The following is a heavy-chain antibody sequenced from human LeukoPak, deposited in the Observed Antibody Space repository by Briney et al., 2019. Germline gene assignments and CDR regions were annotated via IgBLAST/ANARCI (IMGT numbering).Heavy chain of an antibody. D-gene: IGHD1-26*01. J-gene: IGHJ4*02. CDR3: ANFGLSGSYDSDY. Sequence: GGSLRLSCAASGLIFTDYWMHWVRQGPGKELVWLARISGDGRGTTYADSVKGRFTISRDNAKSTAFLQMKSLRAEDTGIYYCANFGLSGSYDSDYWGQGTLVTVSS. CDR2: ISGDGRGT. V-gene: IGHV3-74*01. CDR1: GLIFTDYW.